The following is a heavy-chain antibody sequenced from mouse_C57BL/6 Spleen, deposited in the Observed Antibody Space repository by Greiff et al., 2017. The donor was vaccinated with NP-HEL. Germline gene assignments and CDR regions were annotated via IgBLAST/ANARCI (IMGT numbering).Heavy chain of an antibody. Sequence: VQLQQSGAELVKPGASVKLSCKASGYTFTSYWMQWVKQRPGQGLEWIGEIDPSDSYTNYNQKFKGKATLTVDTSSSTAYMQLSSLTSEDSAVYYCARRRDYYGSSYYAMDYWGQGTSVTVSS. CDR3: ARRRDYYGSSYYAMDY. CDR1: GYTFTSYW. D-gene: IGHD1-1*01. J-gene: IGHJ4*01. V-gene: IGHV1-50*01. CDR2: IDPSDSYT.